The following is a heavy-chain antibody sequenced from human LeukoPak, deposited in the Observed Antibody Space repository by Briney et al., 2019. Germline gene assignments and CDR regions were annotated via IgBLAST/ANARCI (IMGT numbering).Heavy chain of an antibody. CDR1: GFTFSSYG. CDR3: ARERDYYDSSGYDY. J-gene: IGHJ4*02. CDR2: IWYDGSNK. V-gene: IGHV3-33*01. Sequence: PGGSLRLSCAASGFTFSSYGMHWVRQAPGKGLESVAVIWYDGSNKYYADSVKGRFTISRDNSKNTLYLQMNSLRAEDTAVYYCARERDYYDSSGYDYWGQGTLVTVSS. D-gene: IGHD3-22*01.